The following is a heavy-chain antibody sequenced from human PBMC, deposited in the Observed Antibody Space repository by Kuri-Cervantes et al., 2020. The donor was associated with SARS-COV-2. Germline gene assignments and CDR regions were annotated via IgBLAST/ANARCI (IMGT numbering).Heavy chain of an antibody. CDR1: GFTFSSYA. D-gene: IGHD2-2*01. J-gene: IGHJ6*02. CDR2: ISGSGGST. V-gene: IGHV3-23*01. CDR3: VRDEDIVVVPAALNYYYYGMVV. Sequence: GESLKISCAASGFTFSSYAMSWVRQAPGKGLEWVSAISGSGGSTYYADSVKGRFTISRDNSKNMLYLQMNSLRAEDTAVYYCVRDEDIVVVPAALNYYYYGMVVWGQGTTVTVSS.